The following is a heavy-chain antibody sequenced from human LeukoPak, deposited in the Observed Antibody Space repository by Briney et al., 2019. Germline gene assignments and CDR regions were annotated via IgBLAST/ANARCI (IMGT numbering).Heavy chain of an antibody. V-gene: IGHV1-2*02. J-gene: IGHJ3*02. Sequence: GASVKVSCKASGYTFTSYGISWVRQAPGQGLEWMGWINPSSGGTNYAQKFQGRVIMTRDTSISTAYMELSRLRSDDTAVYYCARLTYYDFWSGYNYAFDIWGQGTMVTVSS. CDR3: ARLTYYDFWSGYNYAFDI. CDR1: GYTFTSYG. CDR2: INPSSGGT. D-gene: IGHD3-3*01.